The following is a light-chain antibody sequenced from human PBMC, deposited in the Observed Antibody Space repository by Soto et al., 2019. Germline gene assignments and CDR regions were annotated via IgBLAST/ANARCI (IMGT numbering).Light chain of an antibody. CDR2: EVN. Sequence: QSVLTQPPSASGSPGQSVAISCTGTSSDVGGYNYVSWYQQHPGKAPKLMIYEVNKRPSGVPDRFSGSKSGNTASLTVSGLQAEDESYYDCSSYAGSSNVFGTGTKVTVL. J-gene: IGLJ1*01. V-gene: IGLV2-8*01. CDR1: SSDVGGYNY. CDR3: SSYAGSSNV.